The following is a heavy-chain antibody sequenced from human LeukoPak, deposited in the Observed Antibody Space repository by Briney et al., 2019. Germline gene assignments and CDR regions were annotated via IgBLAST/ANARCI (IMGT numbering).Heavy chain of an antibody. CDR1: GYTFTSYW. J-gene: IGHJ4*02. CDR3: AGAVSPGYYFDY. V-gene: IGHV5-51*01. CDR2: IYPDDSDT. Sequence: GESLKISCKGSGYTFTSYWIGWVRQMPGKGLEWMGIIYPDDSDTRYSPSFQGQVTISADKSITTAYLQWSSLRASDTAMYFCAGAVSPGYYFDYWGQGTLVTVSS. D-gene: IGHD2/OR15-2a*01.